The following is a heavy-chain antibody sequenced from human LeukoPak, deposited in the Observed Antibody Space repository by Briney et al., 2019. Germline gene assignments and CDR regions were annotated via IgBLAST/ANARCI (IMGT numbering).Heavy chain of an antibody. CDR3: ARGSISGVATIELDFDY. V-gene: IGHV1-3*01. J-gene: IGHJ4*02. D-gene: IGHD5-12*01. Sequence: GASVKVSCTASGYTFTSYAMHWVRQPPGQRLEWMGWINAGNGNTKYSQKFQGRVTITRDTSASTAYMELSSLRSEDTAVYYCARGSISGVATIELDFDYWGQGTLVTVSS. CDR2: INAGNGNT. CDR1: GYTFTSYA.